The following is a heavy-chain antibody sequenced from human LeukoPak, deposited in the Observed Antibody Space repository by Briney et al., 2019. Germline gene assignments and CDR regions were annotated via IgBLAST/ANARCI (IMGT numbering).Heavy chain of an antibody. CDR1: GGSFSGYY. Sequence: TSETLSLTCAVYGGSFSGYYWSWIRQPPGKGLEWIGEINHSGSTNYNPSLKSRVTISVDTSENQFSLKLSSVTAADTAVYYCASLAAEKPWFYNWFDPWGQGTLVTVSS. CDR2: INHSGST. V-gene: IGHV4-34*01. D-gene: IGHD3-10*01. J-gene: IGHJ5*02. CDR3: ASLAAEKPWFYNWFDP.